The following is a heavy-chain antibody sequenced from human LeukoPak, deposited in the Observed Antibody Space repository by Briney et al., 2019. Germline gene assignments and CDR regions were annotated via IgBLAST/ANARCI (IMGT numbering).Heavy chain of an antibody. Sequence: GGSLRLSCAASAFTVNSNYMSWVRQAPGKGLEWVSVIYSNDNTYYADSVKGRFTISRDISKSTLYLQMNNLRPEDTAVYYCARDLWDATGYWGQGTLVTVSS. CDR3: ARDLWDATGY. J-gene: IGHJ4*02. CDR1: AFTVNSNY. CDR2: IYSNDNT. V-gene: IGHV3-66*03. D-gene: IGHD1-14*01.